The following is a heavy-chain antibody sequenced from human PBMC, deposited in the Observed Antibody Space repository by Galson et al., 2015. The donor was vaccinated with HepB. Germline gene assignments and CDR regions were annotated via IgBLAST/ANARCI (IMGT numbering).Heavy chain of an antibody. CDR2: ISGSGDNT. V-gene: IGHV3-23*01. J-gene: IGHJ4*02. CDR1: GFTFSNYA. CDR3: AKEPGVGALTFFDY. D-gene: IGHD1-26*01. Sequence: SLRLSCAASGFTFSNYAMTWVRQDPGKGLEWVSAISGSGDNTYYADSVKGRFTISRDNSKNTLYLQMNSLRAEDTAVYYCAKEPGVGALTFFDYWGQGTLVTVSS.